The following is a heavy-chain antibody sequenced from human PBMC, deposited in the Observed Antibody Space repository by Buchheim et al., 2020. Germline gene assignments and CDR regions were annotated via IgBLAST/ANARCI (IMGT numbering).Heavy chain of an antibody. D-gene: IGHD3-16*02. CDR1: GFTFSSYS. CDR2: ISSSSSYI. V-gene: IGHV3-21*01. J-gene: IGHJ4*02. Sequence: EVQLVESGGGLVKPGGSLRLSCAASGFTFSSYSMNWVRQAPGKGLEWDSSISSSSSYIYYADSVKGRFTISRDNAKYSLYLQMNSLRAEDTAVYYCARDTGFVRSTRRSFDYWGQGTL. CDR3: ARDTGFVRSTRRSFDY.